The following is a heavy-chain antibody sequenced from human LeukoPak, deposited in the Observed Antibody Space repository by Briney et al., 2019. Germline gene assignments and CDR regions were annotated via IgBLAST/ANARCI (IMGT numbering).Heavy chain of an antibody. CDR3: ARGVTYYYDSSGYQLDY. CDR2: SGST. CDR1: GYSISSGYY. D-gene: IGHD3-22*01. V-gene: IGHV4-38-2*02. Sequence: SETLSLTCTVSGYSISSGYYWGWIRQPPGKGLEWIGSGSTYYNPSLKSRVTISVDTSKNQFSLKLSSVTAADTAVYYCARGVTYYYDSSGYQLDYWGQGTLVTVSS. J-gene: IGHJ4*02.